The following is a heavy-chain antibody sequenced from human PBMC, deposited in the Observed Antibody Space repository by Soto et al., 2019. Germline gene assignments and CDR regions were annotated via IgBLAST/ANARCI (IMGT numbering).Heavy chain of an antibody. Sequence: ASVKVSCKASGYTFTSYGISWVRQAPGQGLEWMGWISAYNGNTNYAQKLQGRVTMTTDTSTSTAYMELRSLRSDDTAVYYCARSEMVRGVIRPFYYYYYMDVWGKGTTVTVSS. CDR1: GYTFTSYG. V-gene: IGHV1-18*01. CDR3: ARSEMVRGVIRPFYYYYYMDV. D-gene: IGHD3-10*01. CDR2: ISAYNGNT. J-gene: IGHJ6*03.